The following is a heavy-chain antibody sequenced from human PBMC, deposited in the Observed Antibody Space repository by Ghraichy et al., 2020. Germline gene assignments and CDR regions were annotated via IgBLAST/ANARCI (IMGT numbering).Heavy chain of an antibody. V-gene: IGHV3-7*01. CDR3: AREYQLLSHYYGMDV. Sequence: ETLSLTCAASGFTFSSYWMSWVRQAPGKGLEWVANIKQDGSEKYYVDSVKGRFTISRDNAKNSLYLQMNSLRAEDTAVYYCAREYQLLSHYYGMDVWGQGTTVTVSS. D-gene: IGHD2-2*01. J-gene: IGHJ6*02. CDR2: IKQDGSEK. CDR1: GFTFSSYW.